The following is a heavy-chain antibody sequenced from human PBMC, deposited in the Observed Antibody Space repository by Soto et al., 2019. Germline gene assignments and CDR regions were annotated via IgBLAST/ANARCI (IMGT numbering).Heavy chain of an antibody. D-gene: IGHD3-3*01. V-gene: IGHV3-73*01. CDR3: TSPYYEAYGMDV. J-gene: IGHJ6*04. CDR1: VFTFSGSA. Sequence: QPVGSLRLSCASSVFTFSGSAMHCVRHSSGKGLEWVGRIRSKANSYATAYAASVKGRSTISRDDSKNTAYLQMNSLKTEDTAVYYCTSPYYEAYGMDVCGKGTPVTVSS. CDR2: IRSKANSYAT.